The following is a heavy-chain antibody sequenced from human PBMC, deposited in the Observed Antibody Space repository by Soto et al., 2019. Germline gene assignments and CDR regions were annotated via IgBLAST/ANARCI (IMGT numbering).Heavy chain of an antibody. V-gene: IGHV3-23*01. CDR1: ISDR. J-gene: IGHJ3*02. Sequence: ISDRMSRKKQTTGKELEWVSAISGSGGSTYYADSVKGRFTISRDNSKNTLYLQMNSLRAEDTAVYYCAKDAPDIVVVPAALGAFDIWGQGTMVTVSS. CDR3: AKDAPDIVVVPAALGAFDI. D-gene: IGHD2-2*01. CDR2: ISGSGGST.